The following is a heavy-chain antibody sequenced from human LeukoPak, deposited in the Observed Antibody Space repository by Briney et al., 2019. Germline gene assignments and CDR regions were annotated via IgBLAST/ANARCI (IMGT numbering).Heavy chain of an antibody. CDR2: INKDGDRT. CDR3: AKEARGSSWTGFDY. Sequence: GGSLRLSCAASGFTFDDYSIRWVRQAPGKGLEWVSLINKDGDRTYYADSVKGRFTISRDNSRNSLYLQMNSLRTEDTALYYCAKEARGSSWTGFDYWGQGTLVTVSS. J-gene: IGHJ4*02. CDR1: GFTFDDYS. V-gene: IGHV3-43*01. D-gene: IGHD6-13*01.